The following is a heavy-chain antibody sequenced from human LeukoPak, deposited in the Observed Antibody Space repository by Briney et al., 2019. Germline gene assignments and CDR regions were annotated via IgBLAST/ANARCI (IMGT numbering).Heavy chain of an antibody. J-gene: IGHJ6*02. Sequence: GGSLRLFCAASGFNFSSYAMSWVRQAPGEGLELVSAISGSGGSTYYADSVKGRFTISRDNSKNTLYLQMNSLRAEDTAVYYCAKTPGIAAAGTDYYYYYGMDVWGQGTTVTVSS. CDR2: ISGSGGST. CDR1: GFNFSSYA. CDR3: AKTPGIAAAGTDYYYYYGMDV. D-gene: IGHD6-13*01. V-gene: IGHV3-23*01.